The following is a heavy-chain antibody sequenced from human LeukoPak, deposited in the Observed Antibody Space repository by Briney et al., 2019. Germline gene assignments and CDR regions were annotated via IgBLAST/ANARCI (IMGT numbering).Heavy chain of an antibody. D-gene: IGHD1-1*01. CDR1: GFTFTNNW. V-gene: IGHV3-7*01. J-gene: IGHJ4*02. CDR3: ARSTAGFDF. CDR2: IKQDGSEK. Sequence: PGGSLRLSCAASGFTFTNNWMAWVRQAPGRGPEWVANIKQDGSEKYYVDSVKGRFTIPRDNAKNSLYLQMNSLRPEDTAVYYCARSTAGFDFWGQGTLVTVSA.